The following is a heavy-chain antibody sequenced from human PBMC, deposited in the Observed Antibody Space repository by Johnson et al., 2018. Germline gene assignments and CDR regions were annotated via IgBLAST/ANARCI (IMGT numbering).Heavy chain of an antibody. J-gene: IGHJ3*02. CDR1: GFTFDDSA. V-gene: IGHV3-9*01. CDR3: TRRTGRDAFDI. CDR2: ITWNGGSL. Sequence: VQLVQSGGGLVQXGRSLRLSCAASGFTFDDSAMHWVRQAPGKGLEWISGITWNGGSLGYADSVKGRFTISRDNAKNSLYLQMNRLRAEDTALYYCTRRTGRDAFDIWGQGTMVTVSS. D-gene: IGHD1-1*01.